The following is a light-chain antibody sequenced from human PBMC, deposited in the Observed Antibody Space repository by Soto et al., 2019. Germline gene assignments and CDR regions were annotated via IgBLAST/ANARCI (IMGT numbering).Light chain of an antibody. Sequence: EIVLTQSPATLSLSPGERATLSCRASQSVSSYLAWYQQKPGQAPRLLIYDASNRATGIPARFSGSGSGTDFPLTISSLEPEDFAVYYCQPRSNWPPGGLTFRGGTKVEI. CDR1: QSVSSY. CDR3: QPRSNWPPGGLT. V-gene: IGKV3-11*01. J-gene: IGKJ4*01. CDR2: DAS.